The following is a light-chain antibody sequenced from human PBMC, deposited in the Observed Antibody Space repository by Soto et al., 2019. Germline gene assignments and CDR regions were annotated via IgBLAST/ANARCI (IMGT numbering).Light chain of an antibody. J-gene: IGKJ1*01. CDR1: QSVSSN. Sequence: EVVLTQSPDTLSLSPGEGATLSCRASQSVSSNLAWYQQKPGQAPRLLIYDASDRATGIPARFSGSGSGTDFTLTISSLEPEDFAVYYCQQRSNWPWTFGQGTKVDI. V-gene: IGKV3-11*01. CDR3: QQRSNWPWT. CDR2: DAS.